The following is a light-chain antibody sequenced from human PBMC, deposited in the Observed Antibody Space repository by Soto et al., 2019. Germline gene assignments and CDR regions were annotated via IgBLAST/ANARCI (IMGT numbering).Light chain of an antibody. CDR1: SGHSNYA. Sequence: QLVLTQSPSDSASLGASVKLTCTLSSGHSNYAIAWHQQQSEKGPRYLMKLNSDGSHSKGDGIPDRFSGSSSGAERYLTISSLQSEDEADYYCQTWGSGIVVFGGGTQLTLL. CDR2: LNSDGSH. J-gene: IGLJ2*01. CDR3: QTWGSGIVV. V-gene: IGLV4-69*01.